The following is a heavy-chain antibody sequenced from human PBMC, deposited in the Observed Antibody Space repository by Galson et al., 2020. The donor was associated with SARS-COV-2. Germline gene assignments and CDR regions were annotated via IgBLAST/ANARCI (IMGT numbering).Heavy chain of an antibody. Sequence: GGSLRLSCAASGFTFSSYAMHWVRQAPGKGLEWVAVISYDGSNKYYADSVKGRFTISRDNSKNTLYLQMNSLRAEDTAVYYCARALSVGELYYGMDVWGQGTTVTVSS. J-gene: IGHJ6*02. CDR3: ARALSVGELYYGMDV. CDR1: GFTFSSYA. CDR2: ISYDGSNK. D-gene: IGHD1-7*01. V-gene: IGHV3-30-3*01.